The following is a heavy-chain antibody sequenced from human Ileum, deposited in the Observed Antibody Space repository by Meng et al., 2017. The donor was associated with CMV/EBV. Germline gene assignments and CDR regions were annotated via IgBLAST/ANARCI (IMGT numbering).Heavy chain of an antibody. V-gene: IGHV1-2*02. CDR2: VNSKNTAT. D-gene: IGHD6-19*01. Sequence: QVQLVQAGAEMKKPGASVKVSWTPSGFTFSDYYIHWVRQAPGQGLEWMGWVNSKNTATNYARKFQGRVSMTRDTSISTAHMELSRLMSDDTAVYYCVRSSGWALFDYWGQGTLVTVSS. J-gene: IGHJ4*02. CDR3: VRSSGWALFDY. CDR1: GFTFSDYY.